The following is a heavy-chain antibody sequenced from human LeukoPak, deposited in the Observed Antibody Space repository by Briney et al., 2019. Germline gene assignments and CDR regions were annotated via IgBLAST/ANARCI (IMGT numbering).Heavy chain of an antibody. CDR3: ARDPTEGPYETYGRHYFDF. D-gene: IGHD4-17*01. Sequence: KSGGSLRLSCEVSGLTFSKYGMNWVRQAPGTGLEWVASISSGNDYIHYAGSVKGRFTISRDDAKNSLYLQMDSLRVDDTAVYYCARDPTEGPYETYGRHYFDFWGRGTLVTVSS. J-gene: IGHJ4*02. V-gene: IGHV3-21*01. CDR1: GLTFSKYG. CDR2: ISSGNDYI.